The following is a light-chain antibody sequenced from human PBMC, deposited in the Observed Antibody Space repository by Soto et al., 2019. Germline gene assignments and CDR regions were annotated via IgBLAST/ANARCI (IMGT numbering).Light chain of an antibody. J-gene: IGKJ1*01. Sequence: EIVLTQSPGTLSLSPGERATLSCRASQGVSSNYLAWYQQKSGQAPRLLLYGTSSRATGIPERFSGSGSGTDFTLTISRLEPDDFATYYCQQYNSYWTFGQGTKVDIK. CDR3: QQYNSYWT. CDR2: GTS. CDR1: QGVSSNY. V-gene: IGKV3-20*01.